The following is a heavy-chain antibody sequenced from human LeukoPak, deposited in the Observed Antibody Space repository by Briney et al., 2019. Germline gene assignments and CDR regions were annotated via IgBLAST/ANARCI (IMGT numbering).Heavy chain of an antibody. CDR3: AKGYYYDSSGWVFDY. CDR1: GFTFSSYG. J-gene: IGHJ4*02. V-gene: IGHV3-30*18. CDR2: ISYDGSNK. Sequence: QPGRSLRLSCAAPGFTFSSYGMHWVRQAPGKGLEWVAVISYDGSNKYYADSVKGRFTISRDNSKNTLYPQMNSLRAEDTAVYYCAKGYYYDSSGWVFDYWGQGTLVTVSS. D-gene: IGHD3-22*01.